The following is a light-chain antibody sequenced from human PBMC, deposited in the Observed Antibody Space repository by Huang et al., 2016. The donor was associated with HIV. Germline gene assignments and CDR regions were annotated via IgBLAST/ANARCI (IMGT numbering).Light chain of an antibody. J-gene: IGKJ4*01. V-gene: IGKV1-13*02. Sequence: AIQLTQSPPSLSASAGDRVTITCRASQEINSALVWYQQKPGKAPKLLIYDASNLKSGVPSRCSGSGSGTDFTLSISSLQPEDFATYYCQQFNGFSLTFGGGTRVEIK. CDR2: DAS. CDR1: QEINSA. CDR3: QQFNGFSLT.